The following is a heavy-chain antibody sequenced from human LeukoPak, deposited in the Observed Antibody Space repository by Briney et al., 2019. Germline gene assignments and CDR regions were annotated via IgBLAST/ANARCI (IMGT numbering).Heavy chain of an antibody. V-gene: IGHV3-48*04. CDR2: ISSSSSTI. D-gene: IGHD4-23*01. CDR3: ARDLPTTVVNQPGAFDI. J-gene: IGHJ3*02. CDR1: GFTFSSYS. Sequence: GGSLRLSCAASGFTFSSYSMNWVRQAPGKGLEWVSYISSSSSTIYYADSVKGRFTISRDNAKNSLYLQMNSLRAEDTAVYYCARDLPTTVVNQPGAFDIWGQGTMVTVSS.